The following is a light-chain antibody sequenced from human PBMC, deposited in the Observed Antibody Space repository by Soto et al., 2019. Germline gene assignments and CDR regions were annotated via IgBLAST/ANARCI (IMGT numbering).Light chain of an antibody. CDR1: SSNLGAGYD. CDR3: SSYTSSSTPFV. Sequence: QSVLTQPPSVSGAPGQRVTISCSGSSSNLGAGYDVQWYRQFPGTAPKLLIYANSVRPSGVPDRFSGSKSGTSASLAITGLQAEDEADYYCSSYTSSSTPFVLGTGTKLTVL. CDR2: ANS. V-gene: IGLV1-40*01. J-gene: IGLJ1*01.